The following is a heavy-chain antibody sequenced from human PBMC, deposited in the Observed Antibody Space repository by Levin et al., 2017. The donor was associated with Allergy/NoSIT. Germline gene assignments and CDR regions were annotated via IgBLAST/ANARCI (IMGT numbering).Heavy chain of an antibody. CDR2: INWNGGST. D-gene: IGHD6-19*01. CDR1: GFTFDDYG. J-gene: IGHJ3*02. V-gene: IGHV3-20*04. Sequence: GASVKVSCAASGFTFDDYGMSWVRQAPGKGLEWVSGINWNGGSTGYADSVKGRFTISRDNAKNSLYLQMNSLRAEDTAFYYCARHYSSGWFGAFDIWGQGTMVTVSS. CDR3: ARHYSSGWFGAFDI.